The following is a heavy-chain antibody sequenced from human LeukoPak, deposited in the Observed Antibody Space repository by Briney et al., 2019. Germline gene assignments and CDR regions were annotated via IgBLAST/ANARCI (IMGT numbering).Heavy chain of an antibody. D-gene: IGHD6-19*01. CDR1: GYTLTELF. J-gene: IGHJ4*02. Sequence: PGASVKVSCKVSGYTLTELFMHWVRQAPGKGLEWMGGFDPEDGETIYAQKFQGRVTMTEDTSTDTPYMELSSLRSEDTAVYYCATIIVVADGFDYWGQGTLVAVSS. CDR2: FDPEDGET. CDR3: ATIIVVADGFDY. V-gene: IGHV1-24*01.